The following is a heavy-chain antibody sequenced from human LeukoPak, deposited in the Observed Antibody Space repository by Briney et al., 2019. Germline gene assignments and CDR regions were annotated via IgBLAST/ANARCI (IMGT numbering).Heavy chain of an antibody. CDR2: FSYSGTT. CDR3: ARGPLDKGGFDF. D-gene: IGHD1-1*01. J-gene: IGHJ4*02. Sequence: SETLSLTRTVSGDSVSSDSHYWAWIRQPPGKGLEWIGSFSYSGTTYLNPSLKSRITVSVDTFTDQFSLKLNSMTAADTAVYFCARGPLDKGGFDFWGQGTLVVVST. V-gene: IGHV4-39*07. CDR1: GDSVSSDSHY.